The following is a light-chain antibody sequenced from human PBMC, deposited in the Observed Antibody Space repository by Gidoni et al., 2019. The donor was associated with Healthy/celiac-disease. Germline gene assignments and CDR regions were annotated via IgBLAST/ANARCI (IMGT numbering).Light chain of an antibody. J-gene: IGKJ4*01. CDR3: QQLNSYPLT. V-gene: IGKV1-9*01. CDR1: QDISSY. Sequence: QLTQSPPFMSASVRDRVTITCWASQDISSYLVWYQQKPGKAPKLLIYAASTLQSGVPSRCISSGSGTEFTLTISSLQPEDFATDYCQQLNSYPLTFGGGTKVEIK. CDR2: AAS.